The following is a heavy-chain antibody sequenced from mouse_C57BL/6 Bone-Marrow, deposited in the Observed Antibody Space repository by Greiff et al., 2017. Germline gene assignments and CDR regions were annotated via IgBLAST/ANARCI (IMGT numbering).Heavy chain of an antibody. CDR1: GYTFTSYW. Sequence: VQLQQPGAELVKPGASVKLSCKASGYTFTSYWMHWVKQRPGQGLEWIGMIHPNSGSTNYNEKFKSKATLTVDKSSSTAYMQLSSLTSEDSAVYYCASSIYYYGSSRWYFDVWGTGTTVTVSS. D-gene: IGHD1-1*01. CDR2: IHPNSGST. CDR3: ASSIYYYGSSRWYFDV. J-gene: IGHJ1*03. V-gene: IGHV1-64*01.